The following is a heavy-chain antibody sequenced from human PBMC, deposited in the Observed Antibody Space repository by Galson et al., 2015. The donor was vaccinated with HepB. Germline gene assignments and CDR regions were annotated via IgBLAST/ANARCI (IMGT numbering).Heavy chain of an antibody. V-gene: IGHV3-23*01. Sequence: SLRLSCAASGFTFSSYAMSWVRQAPGKGLEWVSAISGSGGSTYYADSVKGRFTTSRDNSKNTLYLQMNSLRAEDTAVYYCANLQGGYSGYDFYGMDVWGQGTTVTVSS. D-gene: IGHD5-12*01. CDR1: GFTFSSYA. CDR3: ANLQGGYSGYDFYGMDV. CDR2: ISGSGGST. J-gene: IGHJ6*02.